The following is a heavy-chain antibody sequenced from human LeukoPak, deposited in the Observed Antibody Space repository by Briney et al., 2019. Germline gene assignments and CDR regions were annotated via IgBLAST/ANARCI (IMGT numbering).Heavy chain of an antibody. CDR1: GGSFSGYY. CDR2: INHSGST. D-gene: IGHD1-26*01. V-gene: IGHV4-34*01. J-gene: IGHJ4*02. Sequence: PSETLSLTCAVYGGSFSGYYWSWIRQPPGKGLEWIGEINHSGSTNYNPSLKSRVTISVDTSKNQFSLKLSSVTAADTAVYYCASREGGFDYWGQGTLVTVSS. CDR3: ASREGGFDY.